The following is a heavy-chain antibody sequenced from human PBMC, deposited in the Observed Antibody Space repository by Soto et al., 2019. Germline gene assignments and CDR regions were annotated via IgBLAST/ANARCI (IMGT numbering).Heavy chain of an antibody. CDR2: INPSGGST. D-gene: IGHD3-10*01. J-gene: IGHJ6*02. Sequence: QVQLVQSGAEVKKPGASVKVSCKASGYTFTSYYMYWVRQAPGQGLEWMGIINPSGGSTSYAQKFQGRVTMTRDTSTSTVYMELSSLRSEDTAVYYCARVRGRGVIITTVHYGMDVWGQGTTVTVSS. CDR1: GYTFTSYY. V-gene: IGHV1-46*03. CDR3: ARVRGRGVIITTVHYGMDV.